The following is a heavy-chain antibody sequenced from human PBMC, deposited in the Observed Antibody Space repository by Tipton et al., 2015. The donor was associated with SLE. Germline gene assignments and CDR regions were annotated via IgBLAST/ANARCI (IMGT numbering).Heavy chain of an antibody. V-gene: IGHV3-20*04. CDR1: GFTFDDYG. J-gene: IGHJ2*01. CDR2: INWNGGST. CDR3: ARGYAMTYFDL. D-gene: IGHD1-1*01. Sequence: SLRLSCAASGFTFDDYGMSWVRQAPGKGMEWVSGINWNGGSTGYADSVKGRFTISRDNAKNSLYLQMNSLRAEDTALYYCARGYAMTYFDLWGRGTLVTVSS.